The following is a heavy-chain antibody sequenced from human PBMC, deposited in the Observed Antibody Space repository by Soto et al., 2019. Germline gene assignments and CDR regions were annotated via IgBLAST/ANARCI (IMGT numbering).Heavy chain of an antibody. J-gene: IGHJ4*02. Sequence: QVQLQESGPGLVKPSQTLSLICTVSGGSISSEDHYWSWIRQPPGKGLEWVGYVYYTGSTYYNPSLKSRLNISVDTSKNQFSLKLTSVTAADTAVYYCAREGFWSGRADYWGQGTLVTVSS. CDR3: AREGFWSGRADY. CDR1: GGSISSEDHY. D-gene: IGHD3-3*01. CDR2: VYYTGST. V-gene: IGHV4-30-4*01.